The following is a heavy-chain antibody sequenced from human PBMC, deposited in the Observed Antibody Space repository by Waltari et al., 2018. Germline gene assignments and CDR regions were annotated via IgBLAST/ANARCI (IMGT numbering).Heavy chain of an antibody. CDR2: ISGTGGST. J-gene: IGHJ6*02. Sequence: EVQLLESGGDLVQPGGSLRLSCAASGFTFSSYAMRWVRQAPGKGLEWVSAISGTGGSTYYADSVKGRFTISRDNSKNTLYLQMNSLRAEDTAVYYCAKDLSVDTAMVNYGMDVWGQGTTVTVSS. CDR3: AKDLSVDTAMVNYGMDV. V-gene: IGHV3-23*01. CDR1: GFTFSSYA. D-gene: IGHD5-18*01.